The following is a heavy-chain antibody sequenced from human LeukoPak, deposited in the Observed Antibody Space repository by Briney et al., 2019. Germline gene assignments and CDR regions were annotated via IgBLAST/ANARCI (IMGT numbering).Heavy chain of an antibody. J-gene: IGHJ4*02. V-gene: IGHV3-23*01. Sequence: PGGSLRLSCAASGFTFNNYAMSWVRQAPGKGLEWVSGISGDGDSTYYADSVKGRFTISRDNSKNTLYLQMNSLRADDTAVYYCAKEGTETIFSRYYFDYWGPGTLVTVSS. CDR1: GFTFNNYA. D-gene: IGHD3-3*01. CDR3: AKEGTETIFSRYYFDY. CDR2: ISGDGDST.